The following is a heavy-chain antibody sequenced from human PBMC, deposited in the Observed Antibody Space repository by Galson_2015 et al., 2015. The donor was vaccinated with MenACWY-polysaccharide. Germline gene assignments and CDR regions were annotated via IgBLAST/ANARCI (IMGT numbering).Heavy chain of an antibody. J-gene: IGHJ4*02. CDR2: ISCNGGST. V-gene: IGHV3-64D*08. CDR3: VKGGYSSSWYRGDY. D-gene: IGHD6-13*01. Sequence: SLRLSCAASGFTFSSYVMHWVRQAPGKGLEYVSGISCNGGSTYYADSVTGRFTISRDNSKNTLYLQMSSLRAEDTAVYYCVKGGYSSSWYRGDYWGQGTLVTVSS. CDR1: GFTFSSYV.